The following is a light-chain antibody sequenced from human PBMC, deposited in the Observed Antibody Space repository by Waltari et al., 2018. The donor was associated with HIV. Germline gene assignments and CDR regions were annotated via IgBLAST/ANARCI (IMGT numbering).Light chain of an antibody. Sequence: DIQLTQSPSFLSASVGDRVTITCRASQGVRTYLAWYQQNPGKPPKLLIYGAYTLQSGVPSRFSGSGSGTEFTLTISSLQPGDSAIYYCQQLNSYPHSFGQGTKLEIK. CDR2: GAY. CDR3: QQLNSYPHS. J-gene: IGKJ2*03. CDR1: QGVRTY. V-gene: IGKV1-9*01.